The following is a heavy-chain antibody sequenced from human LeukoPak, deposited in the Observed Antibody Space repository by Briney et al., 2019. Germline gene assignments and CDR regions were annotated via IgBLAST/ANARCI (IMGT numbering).Heavy chain of an antibody. Sequence: SETLSLTCAVYGGSFSGYYWSWIRQPPGKGLEWIGEINHSGSTNYNPSLKSRVTISVDTSKNQFSLKLSSVTAADTAVYYCARQLTTVTSRDAFDIWGQGTMVTVSS. J-gene: IGHJ3*02. CDR2: INHSGST. D-gene: IGHD4-17*01. V-gene: IGHV4-34*01. CDR3: ARQLTTVTSRDAFDI. CDR1: GGSFSGYY.